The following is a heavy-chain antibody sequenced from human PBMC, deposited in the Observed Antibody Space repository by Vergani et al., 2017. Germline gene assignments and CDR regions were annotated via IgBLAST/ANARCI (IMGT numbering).Heavy chain of an antibody. CDR3: ACDRRYCGGDCYTPYDAFDI. Sequence: QVQLQQWGAGLLKPSETLSLTCTVSGGSISSGGYYWSWIRQHPGKGLEWIGYIYYSGSTYYNPSLTSRVTISVDTSKNHFSLKLSSVTAADTAVYYCACDRRYCGGDCYTPYDAFDIWGQGTMVTVSS. J-gene: IGHJ3*02. V-gene: IGHV4-31*03. D-gene: IGHD2-21*02. CDR2: IYYSGST. CDR1: GGSISSGGYY.